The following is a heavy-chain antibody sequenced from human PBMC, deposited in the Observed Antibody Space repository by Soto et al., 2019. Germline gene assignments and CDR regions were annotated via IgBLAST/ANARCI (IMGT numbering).Heavy chain of an antibody. J-gene: IGHJ4*02. D-gene: IGHD3-22*01. CDR2: IIPLFATG. Sequence: QVQLVQSGAEVKKPGSSVKVSCKASGGTSSNSAISWVRQAPGQGLEWMGGIIPLFATGNYAQKFQGRVTITADESTSTAYMELSSLRSEDTAIYYCARGPDSSDYYYFYWGQGTLVTVSS. CDR1: GGTSSNSA. CDR3: ARGPDSSDYYYFY. V-gene: IGHV1-69*01.